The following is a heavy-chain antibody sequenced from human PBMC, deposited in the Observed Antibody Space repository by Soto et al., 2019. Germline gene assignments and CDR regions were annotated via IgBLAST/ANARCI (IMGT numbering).Heavy chain of an antibody. Sequence: QVQLVQSGAEVKKPGASVKVSCKASGYTFTNSGFSWVRQAPGQGLEWVGWIRVNNGDTHYAQKLQGRVTMTADTSTSTAFMELRSLRSDDTAVYYCARYLGYSDFDVHYTGQGTLNTVST. D-gene: IGHD4-17*01. CDR2: IRVNNGDT. J-gene: IGHJ4*02. V-gene: IGHV1-18*01. CDR1: GYTFTNSG. CDR3: ARYLGYSDFDVHY.